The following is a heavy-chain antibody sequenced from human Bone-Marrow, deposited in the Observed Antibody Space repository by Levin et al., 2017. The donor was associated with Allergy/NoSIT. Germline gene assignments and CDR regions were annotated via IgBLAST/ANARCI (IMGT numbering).Heavy chain of an antibody. Sequence: AASVKVSCKASGYTFTSYGISWVRQAPGQGLEWMGWISAYNGNTNYAQKLQGRVTMTTDTSTSTAYMELRSLRSDDTAVYYCARDQGLRVLRFLEWLPDDAFDIWGQGTMVTVSS. CDR2: ISAYNGNT. V-gene: IGHV1-18*01. CDR1: GYTFTSYG. CDR3: ARDQGLRVLRFLEWLPDDAFDI. D-gene: IGHD3-3*01. J-gene: IGHJ3*02.